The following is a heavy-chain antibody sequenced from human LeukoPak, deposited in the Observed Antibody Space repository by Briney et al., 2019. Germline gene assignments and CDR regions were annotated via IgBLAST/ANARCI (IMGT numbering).Heavy chain of an antibody. CDR1: GFTFSSYS. J-gene: IGHJ5*02. V-gene: IGHV3-21*01. D-gene: IGHD2-2*01. CDR3: ARLTIVVVPAAIPGGFDP. Sequence: GGSLRLSCAASGFTFSSYSMNWVRQAPGKGLEWVSSITSSSSNIYYADSVKGRFTISRDNAKNSLYLQMNSLRAEDTAVYYCARLTIVVVPAAIPGGFDPWGQGTLVTVSS. CDR2: ITSSSSNI.